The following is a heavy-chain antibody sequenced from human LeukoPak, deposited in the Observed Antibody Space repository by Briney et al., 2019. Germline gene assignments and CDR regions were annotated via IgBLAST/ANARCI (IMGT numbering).Heavy chain of an antibody. J-gene: IGHJ4*02. Sequence: SETLSLTCTVSGGSTSSYYWSWIRQPPAKGLEWIGYVYYSGCTNYNPSLESRGTISVVTSKNPFPLKMSSVTAADTAVYYCARTGPLEDIGHYWLGIDFWGQGTLVTVSS. D-gene: IGHD6-19*01. CDR1: GGSTSSYY. CDR3: ARTGPLEDIGHYWLGIDF. CDR2: VYYSGCT. V-gene: IGHV4-59*01.